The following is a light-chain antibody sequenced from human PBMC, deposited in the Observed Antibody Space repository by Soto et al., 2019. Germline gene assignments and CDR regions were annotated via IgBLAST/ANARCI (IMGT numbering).Light chain of an antibody. CDR3: QQYVSSPLT. V-gene: IGKV3-20*01. Sequence: EIVLTQSPDTLSLSPGERATLSCRASQSVSSSYLAWYQQKPGQAPRLLIYGASSRATGIPDRFSGSGSGTDFTLTISRLEPEDFAVYYCQQYVSSPLTFGGGTKVEIK. CDR1: QSVSSSY. J-gene: IGKJ4*01. CDR2: GAS.